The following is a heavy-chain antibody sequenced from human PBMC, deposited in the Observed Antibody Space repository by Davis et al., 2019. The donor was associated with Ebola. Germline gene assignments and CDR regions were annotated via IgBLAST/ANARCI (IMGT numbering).Heavy chain of an antibody. Sequence: PGGSLRLSCAASGFTFSSYGMHWVRQAPGKGLEWVAVISYDGSNKYYADSVKGRFTISRDNSKNTLYLQMNSLRAEDTAVYYCAKDENSGSYGVYYYGMDVWGQGTTVTVSS. CDR3: AKDENSGSYGVYYYGMDV. D-gene: IGHD1-26*01. V-gene: IGHV3-30*18. J-gene: IGHJ6*02. CDR2: ISYDGSNK. CDR1: GFTFSSYG.